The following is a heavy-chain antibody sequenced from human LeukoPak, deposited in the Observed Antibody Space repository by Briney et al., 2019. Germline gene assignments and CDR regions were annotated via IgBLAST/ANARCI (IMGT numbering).Heavy chain of an antibody. CDR2: IYNDGRA. J-gene: IGHJ4*02. V-gene: IGHV3-53*01. CDR1: GFTVSINY. Sequence: GGSLRLSCATSGFTVSINYVSWVRQAPGKGLEWVSLIYNDGRADYADFVKGRFAISRDSSKDTVYLQMNSLRADDTAVYYCNFRQDYWGQGILVTVSS. CDR3: NFRQDY.